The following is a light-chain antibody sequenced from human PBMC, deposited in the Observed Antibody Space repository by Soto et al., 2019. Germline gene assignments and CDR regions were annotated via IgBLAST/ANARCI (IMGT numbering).Light chain of an antibody. Sequence: QSALTKPPSASGSPGQSGTISCSGTSSHVGGYNYVSWHQQHPGKAPTLMIHEVTKRPSGVPDRFSGSKSGNTASLVVSWLQAEDEADSYCSSYAGSNNFVFGTGTKVTVL. CDR1: SSHVGGYNY. J-gene: IGLJ1*01. CDR3: SSYAGSNNFV. V-gene: IGLV2-8*01. CDR2: EVT.